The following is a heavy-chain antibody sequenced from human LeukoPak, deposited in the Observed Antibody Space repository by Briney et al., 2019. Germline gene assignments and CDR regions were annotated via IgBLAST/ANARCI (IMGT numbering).Heavy chain of an antibody. CDR1: GFTFSNYW. D-gene: IGHD6-19*01. CDR3: ARGYRGAVPDPEGDS. V-gene: IGHV3-74*01. J-gene: IGHJ4*02. CDR2: INSDGSDR. Sequence: GGSLRLSCAASGFTFSNYWMPWVRQAPGKGLVWVSRINSDGSDRSHADSVKGRFAISRDNAKITLYLQMNSLRVEDTAVYYCARGYRGAVPDPEGDSWGQGTLVTVSS.